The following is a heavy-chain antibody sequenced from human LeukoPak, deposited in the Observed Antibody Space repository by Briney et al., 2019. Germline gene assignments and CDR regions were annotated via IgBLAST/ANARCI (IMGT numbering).Heavy chain of an antibody. D-gene: IGHD4-17*01. CDR1: GYTFSNYG. J-gene: IGHJ4*02. CDR2: ISAADGTT. Sequence: ASVKVSCKASGYTFSNYGITWARQAPGQGLEYMGWISAADGTTNYAQKVQGRVTMTTDTSTSTAYMELRSLRSDDTAVYYCARCGAAVTTHLSHWGQGTLVTVSS. V-gene: IGHV1-18*01. CDR3: ARCGAAVTTHLSH.